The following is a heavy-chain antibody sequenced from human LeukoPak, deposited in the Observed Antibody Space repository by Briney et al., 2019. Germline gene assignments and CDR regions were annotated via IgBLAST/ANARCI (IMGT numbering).Heavy chain of an antibody. V-gene: IGHV3-7*01. CDR2: IKLDVSET. CDR1: GFTFSSYW. CDR3: AREWYEYGGGFGGY. D-gene: IGHD4-23*01. Sequence: GGSLRLSCAASGFTFSSYWMTWVRQAPGKGLEWVANIKLDVSETYYVDSVRGRFTISRDNTKNSLYLQMDSLRAEDTATYYCAREWYEYGGGFGGYWGQGTLVTVSS. J-gene: IGHJ4*02.